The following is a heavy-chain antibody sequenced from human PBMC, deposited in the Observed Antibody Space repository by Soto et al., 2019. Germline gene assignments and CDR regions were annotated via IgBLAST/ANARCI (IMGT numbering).Heavy chain of an antibody. CDR3: ARIAARPRYYYYYMDV. CDR2: ISSSSSYI. J-gene: IGHJ6*03. D-gene: IGHD6-6*01. CDR1: GFTFSSYS. Sequence: EVQLVESGGGLVKPGGSLRLSCAASGFTFSSYSMNWVRQAPGKGLEWVSSISSSSSYIYYADSVKGRFNIYRDNAKNTLYLQMNSLRAEDTAVYYCARIAARPRYYYYYMDVWGKGTTVTVFS. V-gene: IGHV3-21*01.